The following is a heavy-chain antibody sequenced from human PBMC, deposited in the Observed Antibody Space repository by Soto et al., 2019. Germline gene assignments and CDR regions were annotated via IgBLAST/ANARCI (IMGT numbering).Heavy chain of an antibody. J-gene: IGHJ6*02. CDR2: ISSSGSTI. CDR1: GFTFSDYY. CDR3: ARDEDSSSWSYYYCYYGMDV. D-gene: IGHD6-13*01. Sequence: QVQLVESGGGLVKPGGSLRLSCAASGFTFSDYYMSWIRQAPGKGLEWVSYISSSGSTIYYADSVKGRFTISRDNAKNSLWLQMNSLRAEDTAVYYCARDEDSSSWSYYYCYYGMDVWGQGTTVTVSS. V-gene: IGHV3-11*01.